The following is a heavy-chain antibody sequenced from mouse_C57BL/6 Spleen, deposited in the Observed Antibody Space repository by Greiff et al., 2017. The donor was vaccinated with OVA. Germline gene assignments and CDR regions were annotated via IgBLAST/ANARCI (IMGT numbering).Heavy chain of an antibody. CDR3: ARHEDKANWAQEGYYFDY. V-gene: IGHV1-62-2*01. D-gene: IGHD4-1*01. Sequence: QVQLQQSGAELVKPGASVKLSCKASGYTFTEYTIHWVKQRSGQGLEWIGWFYPGSGSIKYNEKFKDKATLTADKSSSTVYMELSRLTSEDSAVYFCARHEDKANWAQEGYYFDYWGQGTTLTVSS. CDR2: FYPGSGSI. J-gene: IGHJ2*01. CDR1: GYTFTEYT.